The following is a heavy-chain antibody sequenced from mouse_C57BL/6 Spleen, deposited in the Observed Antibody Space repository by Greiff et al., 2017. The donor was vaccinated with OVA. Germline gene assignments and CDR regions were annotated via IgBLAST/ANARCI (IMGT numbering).Heavy chain of an antibody. D-gene: IGHD2-5*01. Sequence: VMLVESGPELVKPGASVKISCKASGYAFSSSWMNWVKQRPGKGLEWIGRIYPGDGDTNYNGKFKGKATLTADKSSSTAYMQLSSLTSEDSAVYFCAKNSNYEAWFAYWGQGTLVTVSA. V-gene: IGHV1-82*01. CDR1: GYAFSSSW. J-gene: IGHJ3*01. CDR3: AKNSNYEAWFAY. CDR2: IYPGDGDT.